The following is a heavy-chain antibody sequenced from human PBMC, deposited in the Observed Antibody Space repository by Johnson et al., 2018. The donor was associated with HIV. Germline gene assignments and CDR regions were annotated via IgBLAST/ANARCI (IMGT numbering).Heavy chain of an antibody. V-gene: IGHV3-11*04. CDR3: TRESTPWGADYVGYGLDV. CDR1: GFTFKDYY. Sequence: VQLVESGGGLVKHGGSLRLSCAASGFTFKDYYMNWVRQTPGKGLEWVAHISSSGTTKYYADSVKGRFTISRDNTKKSLYLEMNSLRVDDTAIYYCTRESTPWGADYVGYGLDVWGQGTMVAVSS. CDR2: ISSSGTTK. D-gene: IGHD5-18*01. J-gene: IGHJ3*01.